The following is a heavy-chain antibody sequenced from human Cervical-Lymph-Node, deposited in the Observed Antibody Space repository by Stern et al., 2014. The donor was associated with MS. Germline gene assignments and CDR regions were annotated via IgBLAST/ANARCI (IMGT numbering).Heavy chain of an antibody. Sequence: EVQLVESGGGLVQPGGSLRLSCAASGFTFSSYDMHWVRQATGKGLEWVSAIGTAGDTYYPGYVKGRFTISRENAKNSLYLQMNSLRAGDTAVYYCARVSSYDSSGYYTGYYFDYWGQGTLVTVSS. V-gene: IGHV3-13*01. CDR1: GFTFSSYD. J-gene: IGHJ4*02. CDR2: IGTAGDT. CDR3: ARVSSYDSSGYYTGYYFDY. D-gene: IGHD3-22*01.